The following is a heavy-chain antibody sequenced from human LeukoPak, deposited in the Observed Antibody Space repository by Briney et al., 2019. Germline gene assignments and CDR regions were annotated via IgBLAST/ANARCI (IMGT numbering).Heavy chain of an antibody. CDR3: ARGTHYYGSGSYSPEQYFQH. Sequence: GGSLRLSCAASGFTFSSYWMSWVRQAPGKGLEWVANIKQDGSEKYYVVSVKGRFTISRDNAKNSLYLQMNSLRAEDTAVYYCARGTHYYGSGSYSPEQYFQHWGQGTLVTVSS. D-gene: IGHD3-10*01. CDR2: IKQDGSEK. CDR1: GFTFSSYW. V-gene: IGHV3-7*03. J-gene: IGHJ1*01.